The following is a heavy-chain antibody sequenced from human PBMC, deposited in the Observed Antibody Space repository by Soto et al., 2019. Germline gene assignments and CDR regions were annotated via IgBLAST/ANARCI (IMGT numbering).Heavy chain of an antibody. CDR1: GYTLTELS. CDR2: FDPEDGET. Sequence: VASVKVSCKVSGYTLTELSMHWVRQAPGKGLEWMGGFDPEDGETIYAQKFQGRVTMTEDTSTDTAYMDLRSLRSEDTAVYYCATVAPSSDWFYFDFWGQGTLVTVSS. CDR3: ATVAPSSDWFYFDF. V-gene: IGHV1-24*01. D-gene: IGHD6-19*01. J-gene: IGHJ4*02.